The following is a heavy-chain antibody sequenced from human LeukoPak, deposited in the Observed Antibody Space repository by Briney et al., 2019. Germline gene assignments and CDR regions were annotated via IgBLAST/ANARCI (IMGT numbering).Heavy chain of an antibody. CDR3: ARDNWVDC. CDR2: IDTSSTTM. V-gene: IGHV3-48*04. J-gene: IGHJ5*01. CDR1: GFTFSSYG. Sequence: GGSLRLSCAASGFTFSSYGMHWVRQAPGKGLEWVSFIDTSSTTMYYTDSVKGRFTISRDNAKNSLYLQMNSLKVEDTAIYYCARDNWVDCWGQGTLVTVSS.